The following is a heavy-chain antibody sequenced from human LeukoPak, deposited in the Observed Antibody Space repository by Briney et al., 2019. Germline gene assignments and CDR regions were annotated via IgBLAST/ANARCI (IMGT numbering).Heavy chain of an antibody. CDR1: GFTFSSYG. D-gene: IGHD3-10*01. CDR2: IRYDGSNK. J-gene: IGHJ6*03. Sequence: AGGSLRLSCAASGFTFSSYGMHWVRQAPGKGLEWVAFIRYDGSNKYYADSVKGRFTISRDNSKNTLYLQMNSLRAEDTAVYYCARDSLVWGFGELLPYYYYYMDVWGKGTTVTISS. V-gene: IGHV3-30*02. CDR3: ARDSLVWGFGELLPYYYYYMDV.